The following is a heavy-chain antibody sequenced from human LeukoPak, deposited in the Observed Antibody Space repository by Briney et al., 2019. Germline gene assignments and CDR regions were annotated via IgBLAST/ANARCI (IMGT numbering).Heavy chain of an antibody. CDR1: GFTFSSYS. V-gene: IGHV3-21*01. CDR3: AREVEEAFDI. D-gene: IGHD1-1*01. CDR2: ISSSSSYI. Sequence: PGGSLRLSCAASGFTFSSYSMNCVRQAPGKGLEWVSSISSSSSYIYYADSVKGRFTISRDNAKNSLYLQMNSLRVEDTAMYYCAREVEEAFDIWGQGTMVTVSS. J-gene: IGHJ3*02.